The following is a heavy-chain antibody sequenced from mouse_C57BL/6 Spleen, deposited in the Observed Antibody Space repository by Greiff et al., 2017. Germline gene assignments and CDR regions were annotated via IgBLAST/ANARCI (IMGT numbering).Heavy chain of an antibody. CDR3: ARDGNYDAMDY. Sequence: VQLQQSGPVLVKPGASVKMSCKASGYTFTDYYMNWVKQSHGKSLEWIGVINPYNGGTSYNQKFKGKATLTVDKSSSTAYMELNSLTSEDSAVYYCARDGNYDAMDYWGQGTSVTVSS. CDR1: GYTFTDYY. CDR2: INPYNGGT. V-gene: IGHV1-19*01. D-gene: IGHD2-1*01. J-gene: IGHJ4*01.